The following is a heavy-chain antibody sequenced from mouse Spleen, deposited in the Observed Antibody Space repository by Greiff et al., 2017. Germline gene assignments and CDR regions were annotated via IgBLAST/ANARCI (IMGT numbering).Heavy chain of an antibody. CDR2: IWSDGST. J-gene: IGHJ3*01. V-gene: IGHV2-6-1*01. D-gene: IGHD2-3*01. CDR1: GFSLTSYG. CDR3: ARHGDGYYGFAWFAY. Sequence: QVQLKESGPGLVAPSQSLSITCTVSGFSLTSYGVHWVRQPPGKGLEWLVVIWSDGSTTYNSALKSRLSISKDNSKSQVFLKMNSLQTDDTAMYYCARHGDGYYGFAWFAYWGQGTLVTVSA.